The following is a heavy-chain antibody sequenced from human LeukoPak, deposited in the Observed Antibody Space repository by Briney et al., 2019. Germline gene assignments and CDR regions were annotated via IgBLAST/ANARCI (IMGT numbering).Heavy chain of an antibody. CDR3: ATITMVRGVRPPVDY. CDR2: IITIFDIA. CDR1: GGTFSSYA. V-gene: IGHV1-69*04. D-gene: IGHD3-10*01. Sequence: SVKVSCKASGGTFSSYAISWVRQTPAQGLEWMGRIITIFDIANNEQKFQGRVTITADKSTSTAYMELSSLRSEDTAVYCCATITMVRGVRPPVDYWGQGTLVTVSS. J-gene: IGHJ4*02.